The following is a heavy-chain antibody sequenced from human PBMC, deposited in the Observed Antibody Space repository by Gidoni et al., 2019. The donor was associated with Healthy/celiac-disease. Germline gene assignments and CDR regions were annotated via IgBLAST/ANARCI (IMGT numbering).Heavy chain of an antibody. D-gene: IGHD3-3*01. J-gene: IGHJ4*02. Sequence: QITLKESGPTLVKPTQTLTLTCTFSGFSLSTSGVGVGWIRQPPGKALEWLALIYWNDDKRYNPSLKSRLTITKDTSKNQVFLTMTNMDPVDTATYYCAHVLGYYDFWSGPFPNYFDYWGQGTLVTVSS. CDR1: GFSLSTSGVG. V-gene: IGHV2-5*01. CDR3: AHVLGYYDFWSGPFPNYFDY. CDR2: IYWNDDK.